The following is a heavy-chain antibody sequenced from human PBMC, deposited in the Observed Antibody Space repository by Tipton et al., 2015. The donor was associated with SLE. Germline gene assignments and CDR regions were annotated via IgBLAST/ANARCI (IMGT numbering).Heavy chain of an antibody. CDR1: GFTFSNAW. CDR2: IKSKTDGGTT. J-gene: IGHJ4*02. Sequence: SLRLSCAASGFTFSNAWMSWVRQAPGKGLEWVGRIKSKTDGGTTDYAAPVKGRFTISRDNAKNTLYLQMNSLRAEDTAVYYCARDGMGYFDYWGQGTLVTVSS. CDR3: ARDGMGYFDY. V-gene: IGHV3-15*05. D-gene: IGHD1-26*01.